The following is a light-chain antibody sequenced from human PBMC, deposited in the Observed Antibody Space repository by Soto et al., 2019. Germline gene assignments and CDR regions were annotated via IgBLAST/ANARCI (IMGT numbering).Light chain of an antibody. J-gene: IGKJ5*01. CDR2: DAS. Sequence: IRVTQSPSSLSASTGDRVTIPFRASQGISSWLAWYQQKPGKAPKLLIYDASSLESGVPSRFSGSGSGTEFTLTISSLQPDDFATYYCQQYNSYSITFGQGTRLEIK. CDR3: QQYNSYSIT. CDR1: QGISSW. V-gene: IGKV1-5*01.